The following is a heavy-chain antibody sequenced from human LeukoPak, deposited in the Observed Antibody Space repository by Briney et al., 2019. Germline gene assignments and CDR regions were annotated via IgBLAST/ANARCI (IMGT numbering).Heavy chain of an antibody. D-gene: IGHD3-22*01. CDR3: AYLPSRHYDSSGPAAHFDY. CDR1: GFTFSSYG. CDR2: ISYDGSNK. Sequence: PGGSLRLSCAASGFTFSSYGMHWVRQAPGKGLEWVAVISYDGSNKYYADSVKGRFTISRDNSKNTLYLQMNSLRAEDTAVYYCAYLPSRHYDSSGPAAHFDYWGQGTLVTVSS. V-gene: IGHV3-30*03. J-gene: IGHJ4*02.